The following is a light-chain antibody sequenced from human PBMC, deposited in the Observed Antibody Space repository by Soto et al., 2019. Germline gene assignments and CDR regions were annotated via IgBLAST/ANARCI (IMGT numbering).Light chain of an antibody. CDR1: DSNIGAGYS. CDR3: AVWDDSLNAWV. V-gene: IGLV1-40*01. J-gene: IGLJ3*02. Sequence: QSVLTQPPSVSGAPGQRVTFSCTGSDSNIGAGYSVNWYQQIPGTAPKLLVYVNTNRPSGVPDRFSASKSGTSAFLAISGLQSEDEADYDCAVWDDSLNAWVFGGGTKVTVL. CDR2: VNT.